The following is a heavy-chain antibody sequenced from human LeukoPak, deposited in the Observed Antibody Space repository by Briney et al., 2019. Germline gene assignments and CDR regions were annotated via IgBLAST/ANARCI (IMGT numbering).Heavy chain of an antibody. J-gene: IGHJ4*02. V-gene: IGHV1-18*01. D-gene: IGHD3-22*01. CDR2: ISAYNGNT. Sequence: ASVKVSCKASGYTFTGYGISWVRQAPGQGLEWMGWISAYNGNTNYAQKLQGRVTMTTDTSTSTAYMELRSLRSDDTAVYYCARDLYYYDSSGYYYYFDYWGQGTLVTVSS. CDR3: ARDLYYYDSSGYYYYFDY. CDR1: GYTFTGYG.